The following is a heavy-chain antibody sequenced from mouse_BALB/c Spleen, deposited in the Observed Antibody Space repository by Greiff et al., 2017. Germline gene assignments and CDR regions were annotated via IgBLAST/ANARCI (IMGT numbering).Heavy chain of an antibody. CDR2: ISSGGSYT. CDR3: ARETTMITAMDY. V-gene: IGHV5-9-4*01. D-gene: IGHD2-4*01. CDR1: GFTFSSYA. J-gene: IGHJ4*01. Sequence: EVKVVESGGGLVKPGGSLKLSCAASGFTFSSYAMSWVRQSPEKRLEWVAEISSGGSYTYYPDTVTGRFTISRDNAKNTLYLEMSSLRSEDTAMYYCARETTMITAMDYWGQGTSVTVSS.